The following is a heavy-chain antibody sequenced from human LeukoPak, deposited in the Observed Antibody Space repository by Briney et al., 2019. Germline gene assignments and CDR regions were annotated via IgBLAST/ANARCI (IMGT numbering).Heavy chain of an antibody. CDR1: GFTFSSYG. V-gene: IGHV3-30*03. CDR3: ARVRSGLRTLNAFDI. Sequence: GGSLRLSCAASGFTFSSYGMHWVRQAPGKGLEWVAVISYDGGSENYADSVKGRFTISRDNAKNSLYLQMNSLRAEDTAVYYCARVRSGLRTLNAFDIWGQGTMVTVSS. D-gene: IGHD2-21*01. CDR2: ISYDGGSE. J-gene: IGHJ3*02.